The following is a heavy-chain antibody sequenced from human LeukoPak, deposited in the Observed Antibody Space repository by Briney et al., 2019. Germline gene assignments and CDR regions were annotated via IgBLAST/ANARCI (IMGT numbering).Heavy chain of an antibody. CDR1: GGSFSGYY. CDR2: INHSGST. V-gene: IGHV4-34*01. J-gene: IGHJ6*03. Sequence: PSETLSLTCAVYGGSFSGYYWSWIRQPPGKGLEWIGEINHSGSTNHNPSLKSRVTISVDTSKNQFSLKLSSVTAADTAVYYCARGRQQLAWVTYYYYYYMDVWGKGTTVTVSS. D-gene: IGHD6-13*01. CDR3: ARGRQQLAWVTYYYYYYMDV.